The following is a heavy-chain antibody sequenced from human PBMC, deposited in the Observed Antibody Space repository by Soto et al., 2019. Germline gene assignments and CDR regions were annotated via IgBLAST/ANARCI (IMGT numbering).Heavy chain of an antibody. CDR3: ARENYGDYLNWFDP. D-gene: IGHD4-17*01. CDR1: GFTFSSYA. J-gene: IGHJ5*02. V-gene: IGHV3-48*02. Sequence: GGSLRLSCAASGFTFSSYAMSWVRQAPGKGLEWVSYISSSSSTIYYADSVKGRFTISRDNAKNSLYLQMNSLRDEDTAAYYCARENYGDYLNWFDPWGQGTLVTVSS. CDR2: ISSSSSTI.